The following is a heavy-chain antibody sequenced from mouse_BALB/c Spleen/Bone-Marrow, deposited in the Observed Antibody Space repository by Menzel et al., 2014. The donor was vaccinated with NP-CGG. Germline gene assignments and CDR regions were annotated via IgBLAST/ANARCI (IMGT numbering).Heavy chain of an antibody. Sequence: DVMLVESGGGLVQPGGSLKLSCATSGFTFSDXYXYWVRQTPXXRLEWVAXXTKGGGSTYYPDIVKGRFTISRDNAKNTLYLQMSRLKSEDTAMYYCARQLAYAMDYWGQGTSVTVSS. V-gene: IGHV5-12*02. CDR2: XTKGGGST. D-gene: IGHD4-1*01. J-gene: IGHJ4*01. CDR3: ARQLAYAMDY. CDR1: GFTFSDXY.